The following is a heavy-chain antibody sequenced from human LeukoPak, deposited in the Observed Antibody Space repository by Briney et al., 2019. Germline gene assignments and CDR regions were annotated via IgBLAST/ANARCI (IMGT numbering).Heavy chain of an antibody. CDR1: GETFTRYD. Sequence: SLKVSCKASGETFTRYDMNRVRDATGQGLVCIVGMKPHTGNTAYAQKYQGRVIMTRTTYISRAYIELSSLRSEDTAVYYCATGLNAGYSYSYASYDNWFDPWGQGTLVTVSS. CDR3: ATGLNAGYSYSYASYDNWFDP. D-gene: IGHD5-18*01. J-gene: IGHJ5*02. CDR2: MKPHTGNT. V-gene: IGHV1-8*01.